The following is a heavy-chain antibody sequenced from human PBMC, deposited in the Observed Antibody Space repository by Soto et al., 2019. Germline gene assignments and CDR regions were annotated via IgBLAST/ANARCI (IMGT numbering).Heavy chain of an antibody. D-gene: IGHD2-2*01. V-gene: IGHV3-15*01. CDR2: IKSKVDGGTA. CDR1: GFTFSNAW. Sequence: AGGSLRLSCEASGFTFSNAWMNWVRQGPGKGLEWLGRIKSKVDGGTADYGAATKGRFSISRDDLKNMLYLQMNSLKPDDTAVYYCTTLSYLYYDGMDAWGQGTTVTVSS. J-gene: IGHJ6*02. CDR3: TTLSYLYYDGMDA.